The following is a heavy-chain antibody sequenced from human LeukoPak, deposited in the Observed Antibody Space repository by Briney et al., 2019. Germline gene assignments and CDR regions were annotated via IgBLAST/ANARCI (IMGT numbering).Heavy chain of an antibody. CDR2: FNHSGST. CDR3: ARDAITATGGFDY. V-gene: IGHV4-39*07. J-gene: IGHJ4*02. Sequence: SETLSLTCTVSGGSISNSYYWGWIRQPPGKGLEWIGSFNHSGSTYNPSLKSRVTMSVDTSKNQFSLKLSSVAAADTAVYYCARDAITATGGFDYWGQGTLVTVSS. CDR1: GGSISNSYY. D-gene: IGHD2-8*02.